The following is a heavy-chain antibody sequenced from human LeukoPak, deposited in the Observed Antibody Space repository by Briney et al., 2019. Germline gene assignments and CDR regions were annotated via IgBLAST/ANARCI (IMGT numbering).Heavy chain of an antibody. CDR2: IYYSGST. CDR1: GGSISSSDYY. V-gene: IGHV4-39*01. D-gene: IGHD6-6*01. Sequence: SETLSLTCTASGGSISSSDYYWAWIRQPPGKGLEWIGSIYYSGSTYYNPSLKSRVTISVDTSKNQFSLKLSSATAADAAVYYCARRGLGNYLDYWGQGTLVTASS. J-gene: IGHJ4*02. CDR3: ARRGLGNYLDY.